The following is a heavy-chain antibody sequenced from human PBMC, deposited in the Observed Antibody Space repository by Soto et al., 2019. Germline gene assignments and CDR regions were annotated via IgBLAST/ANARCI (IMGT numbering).Heavy chain of an antibody. CDR2: INYDGSST. V-gene: IGHV3-74*01. Sequence: EVQLVESGGGLVQPGGSLRLSCAASGFTFSTYWMHWVRQAPGKGLVWVSRINYDGSSTDYADSVKGRFTISRDNAKNTLNLQMNTLTAEDTAVYYCTRGPRPTSVGTGAYWGQGTLVTVSS. CDR3: TRGPRPTSVGTGAY. CDR1: GFTFSTYW. D-gene: IGHD3-10*01. J-gene: IGHJ4*02.